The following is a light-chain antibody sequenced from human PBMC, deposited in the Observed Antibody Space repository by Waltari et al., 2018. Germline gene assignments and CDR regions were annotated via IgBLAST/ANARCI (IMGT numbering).Light chain of an antibody. J-gene: IGLJ2*01. CDR1: SGSASPGYY. Sequence: QTVVTQEPSFSVSPGGTVTLTCGLSSGSASPGYYPSWYQQTPGQAPRTLIFSTNTRSSGVPDRFSGSILGNKAALTITGAQADDESDYYCVLYMGRGISIFGGGTKVTVL. CDR3: VLYMGRGISI. CDR2: STN. V-gene: IGLV8-61*01.